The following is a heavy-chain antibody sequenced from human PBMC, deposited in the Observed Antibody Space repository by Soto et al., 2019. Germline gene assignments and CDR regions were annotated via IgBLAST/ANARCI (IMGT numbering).Heavy chain of an antibody. Sequence: SETLSFTCTVSGGSISNLYWSWIRQPPGKGLEWIGYIYYSGSTNYNPSLKSRVTISVDTSKNQFFLNLSSVTAADTAVYYCARVADCSGGSCYFSVDYWGQGTLVTVSS. V-gene: IGHV4-59*11. D-gene: IGHD2-15*01. CDR2: IYYSGST. CDR1: GGSISNLY. J-gene: IGHJ4*02. CDR3: ARVADCSGGSCYFSVDY.